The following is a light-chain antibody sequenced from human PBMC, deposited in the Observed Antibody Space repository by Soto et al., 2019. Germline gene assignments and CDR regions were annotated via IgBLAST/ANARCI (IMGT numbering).Light chain of an antibody. CDR1: SSNIGSNY. CDR2: RNN. CDR3: AAWDDSLSGVA. V-gene: IGLV1-47*01. Sequence: QFVLTQPPSASGTPGQRVTISCSGSSSNIGSNYVYWYQQLPGTAPKLLIYRNNQRPSGVPDRFSGSKSGTSASLAISGLRSEDEADYYCAAWDDSLSGVAFGGGTKLTVL. J-gene: IGLJ2*01.